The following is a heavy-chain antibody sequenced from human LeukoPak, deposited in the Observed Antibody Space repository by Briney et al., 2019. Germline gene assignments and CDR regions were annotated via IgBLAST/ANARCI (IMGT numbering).Heavy chain of an antibody. CDR3: ARVWLEYSSGWSNWFDP. J-gene: IGHJ5*02. Sequence: GGSLRLSCAASGFTFSSYAMHWVRQAPGKGLEWVAVISYDGSNKYYADSVKGRFTISRDNSKNTLYLQMNSLRAEDTAVYYCARVWLEYSSGWSNWFDPWGQGTLVTVSS. CDR2: ISYDGSNK. CDR1: GFTFSSYA. V-gene: IGHV3-30*04. D-gene: IGHD6-19*01.